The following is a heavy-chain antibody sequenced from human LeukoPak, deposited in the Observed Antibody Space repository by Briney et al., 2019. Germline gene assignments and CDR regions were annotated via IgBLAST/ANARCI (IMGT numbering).Heavy chain of an antibody. D-gene: IGHD6-13*01. CDR2: ISASGRST. CDR3: ARDWGRIAAAGAFDY. CDR1: GFNFSSFV. J-gene: IGHJ4*02. Sequence: PGGSLRLSCAASGFNFSSFVMSWVRQAPGKGLEWVSSISASGRSTYYADSVKGRFTISRDNSKNTLYLQVNSLRAEDTAVYYCARDWGRIAAAGAFDYWGQGTLVTVSS. V-gene: IGHV3-23*01.